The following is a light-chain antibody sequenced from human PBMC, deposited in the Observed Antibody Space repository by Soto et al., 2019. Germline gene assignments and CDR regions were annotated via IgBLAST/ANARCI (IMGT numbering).Light chain of an antibody. CDR1: SSDIGGYNY. J-gene: IGLJ1*01. Sequence: QSALTQPASVSGSPGQSITISCTGTSSDIGGYNYVSWYQQHPGNAPKLIIYEVSKRPSGVPDRFSGSKSGNTASLTVSELQAEDEADYYCSSYAGSNNLYVFGTGTKLTVL. CDR2: EVS. CDR3: SSYAGSNNLYV. V-gene: IGLV2-8*01.